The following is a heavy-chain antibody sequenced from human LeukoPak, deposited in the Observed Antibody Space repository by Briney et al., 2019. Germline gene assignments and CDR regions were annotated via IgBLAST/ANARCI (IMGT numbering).Heavy chain of an antibody. Sequence: GGSLRLSCAASGFTFSSYAMSWVRQAPGKGLEWVSAISGSGGSTYYADSVKGRFTISRDNSKNTLYPQMNSLRAEDTAVYYCATLYSGRVFDYWGQGTLVTVSS. D-gene: IGHD1-26*01. CDR2: ISGSGGST. J-gene: IGHJ4*02. CDR3: ATLYSGRVFDY. CDR1: GFTFSSYA. V-gene: IGHV3-23*01.